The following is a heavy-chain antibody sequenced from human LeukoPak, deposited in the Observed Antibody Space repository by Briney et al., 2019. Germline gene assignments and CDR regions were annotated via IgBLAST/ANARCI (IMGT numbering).Heavy chain of an antibody. CDR2: ISGSGGST. J-gene: IGHJ4*02. CDR1: GFTFSSYA. D-gene: IGHD6-13*01. Sequence: PGGSLRLSCAASGFTFSSYAMSWVRQAPGKGLEWVSAISGSGGSTYYADSVKGRFTISRDNSKNTLYLQMNSLRAEDTAVYYCTTDLAAVGKGEFDYWGQGTLVTVSS. CDR3: TTDLAAVGKGEFDY. V-gene: IGHV3-23*01.